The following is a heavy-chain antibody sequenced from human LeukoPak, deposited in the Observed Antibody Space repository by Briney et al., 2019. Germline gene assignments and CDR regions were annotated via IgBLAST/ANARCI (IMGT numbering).Heavy chain of an antibody. J-gene: IGHJ5*02. CDR2: IYYSGST. CDR1: GGSISSGGYY. V-gene: IGHV4-31*03. Sequence: SETLSLTCTVSGGSISSGGYYWSWIRQHPGKGLEWIGYIYYSGSTYYNPSLKSRVTISVDTSKNQFSLKLSSVTAADTAVYYCARAQLCSGGSCYLTSVNWFDPWGQGTLVTVSP. CDR3: ARAQLCSGGSCYLTSVNWFDP. D-gene: IGHD2-15*01.